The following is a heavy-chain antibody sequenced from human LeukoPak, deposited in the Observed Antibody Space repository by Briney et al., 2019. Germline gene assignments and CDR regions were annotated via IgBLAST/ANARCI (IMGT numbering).Heavy chain of an antibody. Sequence: PGGSLRLSCAAPGFTFSSYAMSWVRQAPGKGLEWVSAISGSGGSTYYADSVKGRFTISRDNSKNTLYLQMNSLRTEDTAVYYCAKDSCSSTSCYRGFDYWGQGTLVTVSS. CDR2: ISGSGGST. CDR3: AKDSCSSTSCYRGFDY. V-gene: IGHV3-23*01. CDR1: GFTFSSYA. J-gene: IGHJ4*02. D-gene: IGHD2-2*02.